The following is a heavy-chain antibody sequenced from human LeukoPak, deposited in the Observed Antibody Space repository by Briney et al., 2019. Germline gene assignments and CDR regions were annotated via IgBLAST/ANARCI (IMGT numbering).Heavy chain of an antibody. CDR3: PRIAGSGSYPAHLFLY. D-gene: IGHD3-10*01. CDR2: MYYSGTT. J-gene: IGHJ4*02. V-gene: IGHV4-39*01. CDR1: GCSISSSSNY. Sequence: SETLSLTCSVSGCSISSSSNYWGWIRQPPGKGLEWIGSMYYSGTTYYSPSLKSRVTISVDTSKSQFSLKLASVTAADTAVYYCPRIAGSGSYPAHLFLYSGQGTLVTVSS.